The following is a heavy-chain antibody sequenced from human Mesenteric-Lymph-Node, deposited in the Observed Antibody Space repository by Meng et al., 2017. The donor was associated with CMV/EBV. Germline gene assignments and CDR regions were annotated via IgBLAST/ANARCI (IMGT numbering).Heavy chain of an antibody. J-gene: IGHJ4*02. V-gene: IGHV4-34*01. CDR3: ARHQRWLKSEGGFNY. Sequence: QAPLREWAAGLFKPSETLSLPCAVYGGSFSGYYWSWIRQPPGKGLEWIGEINHSGSTNYNPSLKSRVTISVDTSKNQFSLKLSSVTAADTAVYYCARHQRWLKSEGGFNYWGQGTLVTVSS. CDR1: GGSFSGYY. CDR2: INHSGST. D-gene: IGHD4-23*01.